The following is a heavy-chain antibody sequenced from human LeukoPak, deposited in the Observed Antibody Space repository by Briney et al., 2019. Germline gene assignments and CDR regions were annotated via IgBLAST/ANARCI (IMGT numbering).Heavy chain of an antibody. CDR1: GFTFSAYA. V-gene: IGHV3-23*01. Sequence: GGSLRLSCAASGFTFSAYAMTWVRQAPGKGLEWVSVIRGGADDTSYADSVKGRFTISRDNSKNTLFLQMDGLRVEDTAVYYCATSGFSGYDHPSWGQGTLVTVSS. CDR2: IRGGADDT. J-gene: IGHJ5*02. CDR3: ATSGFSGYDHPS. D-gene: IGHD5-12*01.